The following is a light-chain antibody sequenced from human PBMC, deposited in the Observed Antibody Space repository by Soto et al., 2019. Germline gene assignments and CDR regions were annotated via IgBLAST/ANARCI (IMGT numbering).Light chain of an antibody. CDR3: QHYNSYSEA. V-gene: IGKV1-16*01. J-gene: IGKJ1*01. CDR2: AAS. CDR1: QDISNY. Sequence: DIQMTQSPSSLSASVGDRVTITCQASQDISNYLNWYQQKPGKAPKLLIYAASSLQSGVPSRFSGSGSGTEFTLTISSLQPDDFATYYCQHYNSYSEAFGQGTKVDI.